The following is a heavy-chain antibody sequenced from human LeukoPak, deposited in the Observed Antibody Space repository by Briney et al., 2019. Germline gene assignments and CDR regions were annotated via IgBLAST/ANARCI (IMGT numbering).Heavy chain of an antibody. CDR2: IYYSGST. V-gene: IGHV4-59*08. CDR1: GGPISSYY. J-gene: IGHJ4*02. CDR3: ARSWFLGDGFDY. D-gene: IGHD5-24*01. Sequence: SETLSLTCTVSGGPISSYYWSWIRQPPGKGLEWIGYIYYSGSTNYNPSLKSRVTISVDTSKNQFSLKLSSVTATDTAVYYCARSWFLGDGFDYWGQGTLVTVSS.